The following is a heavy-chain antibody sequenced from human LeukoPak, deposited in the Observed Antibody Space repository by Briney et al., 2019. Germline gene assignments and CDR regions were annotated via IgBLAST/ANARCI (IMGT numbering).Heavy chain of an antibody. J-gene: IGHJ6*02. V-gene: IGHV3-64*04. D-gene: IGHD3-10*01. CDR3: AKVIRGGYGMDV. Sequence: GGSLRLSCPASGFTFSSYYMHWVRQAPGKGLEYVSAISSNGGSTYYADSVKGRFTISRDNSKNTLYLQMNSLRDEDTAVYCAKVIRGGYGMDVWGQGTTVSVSS. CDR2: ISSNGGST. CDR1: GFTFSSYY.